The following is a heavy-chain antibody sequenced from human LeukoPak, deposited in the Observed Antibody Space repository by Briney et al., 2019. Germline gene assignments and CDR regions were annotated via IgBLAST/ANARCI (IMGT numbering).Heavy chain of an antibody. V-gene: IGHV3-74*01. D-gene: IGHD6-19*01. J-gene: IGHJ4*02. Sequence: GGSLRLSCAASGFTFSSYWMHWVRQAPGKGLVWVSRINTDGSSTNYADSVKGRFTISRDNAKNTLYLQMNSLESEDTAVYYCAKDRWGAVASFDYWGQGTLATVSS. CDR2: INTDGSST. CDR3: AKDRWGAVASFDY. CDR1: GFTFSSYW.